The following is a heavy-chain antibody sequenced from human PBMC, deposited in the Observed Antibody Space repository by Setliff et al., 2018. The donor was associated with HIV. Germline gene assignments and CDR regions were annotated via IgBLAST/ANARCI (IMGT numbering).Heavy chain of an antibody. V-gene: IGHV1-18*01. CDR3: ARGRSTYYNFWSGYAEEFDI. CDR2: ISAYNGNT. Sequence: GASVKVSCKASGYTFTSYGISWVRQAPGQGLEWMGWISAYNGNTNYAQNLQGRVTMTTDTSTSTAYMELRSLRSDDTAVFYCARGRSTYYNFWSGYAEEFDIWGQGTMVTVS. J-gene: IGHJ3*02. CDR1: GYTFTSYG. D-gene: IGHD3-3*01.